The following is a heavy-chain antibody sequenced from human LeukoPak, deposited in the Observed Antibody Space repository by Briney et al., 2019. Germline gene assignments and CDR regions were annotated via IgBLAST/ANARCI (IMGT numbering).Heavy chain of an antibody. J-gene: IGHJ4*02. CDR3: ARDPIHRDDYNAE. Sequence: SPSETLSLTCTVSGPSISNFYWSWIRQPPGRGLEWVGSINYSGTTNYNPSLKSRVTMSVDTPKNQVSLKLNSVTAADTAVYYCARDPIHRDDYNAEWGQGVLVSVSS. D-gene: IGHD5-24*01. V-gene: IGHV4-59*01. CDR1: GPSISNFY. CDR2: INYSGTT.